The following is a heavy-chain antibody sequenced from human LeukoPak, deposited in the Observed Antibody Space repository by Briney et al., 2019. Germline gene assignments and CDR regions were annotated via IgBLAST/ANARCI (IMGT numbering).Heavy chain of an antibody. CDR3: ARGPSAMVNY. CDR2: IRYDGSNK. CDR1: GFTFSSYG. V-gene: IGHV3-30*02. J-gene: IGHJ4*02. D-gene: IGHD5-18*01. Sequence: GGSLRLSCAASGFTFSSYGMHWVRQAPGKGLEWVAFIRYDGSNKYYADSVKGRFTISRDNSKNTLYLQMNSLRPEDTAVYSCARGPSAMVNYWGQGTLVTVSS.